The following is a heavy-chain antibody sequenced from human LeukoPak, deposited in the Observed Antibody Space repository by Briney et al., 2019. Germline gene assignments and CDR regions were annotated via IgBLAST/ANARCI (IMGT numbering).Heavy chain of an antibody. J-gene: IGHJ4*02. D-gene: IGHD6-19*01. V-gene: IGHV1-2*02. CDR3: ARVHEWLVRTYSFDY. CDR2: INPNSGGT. Sequence: ASVKVSCKASGYXFTGYYMHWVRQAPGQGLKWMGWINPNSGGTNYAQKFQGRVTMTRDTSISTAYMELSRLRSDDTAVYYCARVHEWLVRTYSFDYWGQGTLVTVSS. CDR1: GYXFTGYY.